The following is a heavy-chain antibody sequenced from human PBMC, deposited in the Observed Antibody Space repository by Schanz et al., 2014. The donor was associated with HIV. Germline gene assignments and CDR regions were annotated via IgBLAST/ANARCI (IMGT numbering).Heavy chain of an antibody. CDR3: RGYRFHYGVDF. CDR1: GFIFSDHF. D-gene: IGHD5-18*01. J-gene: IGHJ6*02. V-gene: IGHV3-72*01. Sequence: EVHLVESGGGLVQPGGSLRLSCAASGFIFSDHFMGWVHQAPGKGLEWVARSRVKSDSYATEYAASVTGRFTISRDDSKNSVYLQMNSLNIEDTAVYYCRGYRFHYGVDFWGQGTTVTVS. CDR2: SRVKSDSYAT.